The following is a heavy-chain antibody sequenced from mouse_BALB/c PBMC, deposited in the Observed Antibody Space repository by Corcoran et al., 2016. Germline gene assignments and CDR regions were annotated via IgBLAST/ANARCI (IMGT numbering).Heavy chain of an antibody. CDR2: ISYDGSN. D-gene: IGHD1-1*01. CDR1: GYSLPSGYS. CDR3: ARDYYGSSYLDY. V-gene: IGHV3-6*02. J-gene: IGHJ2*01. Sequence: DVQLLESGPGLVKPSPSLSLTCSVPGYSLPSGYSWNWIRQFPGNKLEWMGYISYDGSNNYNPSLKNRISIPRDTSKNQCCLKLNSVTTEDTATYYCARDYYGSSYLDYWGQGTTLTVS.